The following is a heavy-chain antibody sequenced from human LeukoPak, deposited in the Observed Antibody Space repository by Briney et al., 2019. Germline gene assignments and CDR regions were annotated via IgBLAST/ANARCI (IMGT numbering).Heavy chain of an antibody. D-gene: IGHD2-15*01. V-gene: IGHV4-31*03. CDR2: IYYSGST. CDR3: AREPLYCSGGSCYRPYYFDY. J-gene: IGHJ4*02. Sequence: SQTLSLTCTVSGASISSGGYYWSWIRQHPGKGLEWIGYIYYSGSTYYNPSLKSRVTISVDTSKNQFSLKLSSVTAADTAVYYCAREPLYCSGGSCYRPYYFDYWGQGTLVTVSS. CDR1: GASISSGGYY.